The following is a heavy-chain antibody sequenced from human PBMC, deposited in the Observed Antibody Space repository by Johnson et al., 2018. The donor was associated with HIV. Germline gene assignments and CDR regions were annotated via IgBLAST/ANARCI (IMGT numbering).Heavy chain of an antibody. CDR1: GFTFSSYA. CDR2: ISSSGSTI. CDR3: ARDLRGAFDI. J-gene: IGHJ3*02. Sequence: EQLVESGGGVVQPGRSLRLSCAASGFTFSSYAMHWVRQAPGKGLEWVSYISSSGSTIYYAASVKGRFTISRDNAKNSLYLQMNSLRAEDTAVYYCARDLRGAFDIWGQGTMVTVSS. D-gene: IGHD4-17*01. V-gene: IGHV3-48*04.